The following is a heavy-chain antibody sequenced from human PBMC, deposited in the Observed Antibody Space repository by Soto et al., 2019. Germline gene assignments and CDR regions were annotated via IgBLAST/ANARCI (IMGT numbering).Heavy chain of an antibody. V-gene: IGHV3-33*01. J-gene: IGHJ4*02. CDR1: GFTFSSYG. Sequence: GGSLRLSCAASGFTFSSYGMHWVRQAPGKGLEWVAVIWYDGSNKYYADSVKGRFTISRDNSKNTLYLQMNSLRAEDTAVYYCARDLRDFYDSSGYYLPDFDYWGQGTLVTVSS. D-gene: IGHD3-22*01. CDR3: ARDLRDFYDSSGYYLPDFDY. CDR2: IWYDGSNK.